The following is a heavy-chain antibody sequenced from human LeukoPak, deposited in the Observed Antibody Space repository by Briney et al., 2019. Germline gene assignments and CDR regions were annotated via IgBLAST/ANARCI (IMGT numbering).Heavy chain of an antibody. V-gene: IGHV4-38-2*02. D-gene: IGHD3-10*01. J-gene: IGHJ5*02. Sequence: SETLSLTCTVSGYSISSGYYWGWIRQPPGKGLEWIGSIYHSGSTYYNPSLKSRVTISVGTSKNHLSLKLSSVTAADTAVYYCARGATMVRGVIITRYNWFDPWGQGTLVTVSS. CDR2: IYHSGST. CDR1: GYSISSGYY. CDR3: ARGATMVRGVIITRYNWFDP.